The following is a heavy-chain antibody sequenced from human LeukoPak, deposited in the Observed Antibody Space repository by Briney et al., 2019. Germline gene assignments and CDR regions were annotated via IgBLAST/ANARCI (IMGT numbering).Heavy chain of an antibody. Sequence: GGSLRLSCAASGFTVSDNYMSWVRQAPGKGLEWVSVIYTGGSTFYADSVKGRFTIPRDKSKNTLYLQMNSLRAEDTAVYYCARMSGSYWGFDYWSQGTLVTVSS. D-gene: IGHD1-26*01. V-gene: IGHV3-66*01. CDR2: IYTGGST. J-gene: IGHJ4*02. CDR1: GFTVSDNY. CDR3: ARMSGSYWGFDY.